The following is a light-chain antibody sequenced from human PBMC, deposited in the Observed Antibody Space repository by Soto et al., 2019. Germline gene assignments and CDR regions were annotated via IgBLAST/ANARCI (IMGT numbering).Light chain of an antibody. Sequence: SVLTQPRSVSGSPGQSVTISCTGTSSDVGGYNDVSWYQQHPGKAPKLMIYDVSKRPSGVPDRFPGPKSGNTASPTISGLQAEDEADYYCCSYAGSYTFDVFGTGTKVTVL. CDR2: DVS. CDR1: SSDVGGYND. J-gene: IGLJ1*01. CDR3: CSYAGSYTFDV. V-gene: IGLV2-11*01.